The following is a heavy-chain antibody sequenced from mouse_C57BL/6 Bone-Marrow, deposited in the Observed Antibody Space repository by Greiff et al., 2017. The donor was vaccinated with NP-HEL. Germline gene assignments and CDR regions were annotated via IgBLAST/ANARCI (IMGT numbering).Heavy chain of an antibody. CDR2: INPSRGYT. Sequence: QVQLQQSGAELARPGASVKMSCKASGYTFTSYTMHWVKQRPGQGLEWIGYINPSRGYTKYNQKFKDKATLTADKSSSTAYMQLSSLTSEDSAVYYCARSVYGNYDAMDYWGQGTSVTVSS. CDR1: GYTFTSYT. CDR3: ARSVYGNYDAMDY. J-gene: IGHJ4*01. V-gene: IGHV1-4*01. D-gene: IGHD2-1*01.